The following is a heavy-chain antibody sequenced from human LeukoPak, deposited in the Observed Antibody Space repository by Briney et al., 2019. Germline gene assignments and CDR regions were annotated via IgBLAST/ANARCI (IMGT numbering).Heavy chain of an antibody. V-gene: IGHV5-51*01. Sequence: GASLKISCEGSGYSFTNYWIGWVRQMPGKGLEWVGIIYPGDSKSKYCPSFQGQVTNSADKSISTAYLQWSSRKASDTAMYYCARQRCGGDCFDGVDIWGQGTMVIVSS. J-gene: IGHJ3*02. CDR3: ARQRCGGDCFDGVDI. CDR1: GYSFTNYW. CDR2: IYPGDSKS. D-gene: IGHD2-21*02.